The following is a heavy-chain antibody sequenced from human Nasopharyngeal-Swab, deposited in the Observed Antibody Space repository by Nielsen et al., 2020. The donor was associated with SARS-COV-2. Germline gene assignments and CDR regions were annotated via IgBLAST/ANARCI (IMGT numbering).Heavy chain of an antibody. CDR3: ARGDGIDCGGGNCYAVDPFEI. CDR2: IDTTGDT. J-gene: IGHJ3*02. V-gene: IGHV3-13*01. Sequence: GGSLRLSCAASGFTFSSFEMHWVRQVSGKGLEWVSAIDTTGDTYYPDSLKGRFTISRENAKNSLFLQINSLRVEETAMYYCARGDGIDCGGGNCYAVDPFEIWGQGTMVTVSS. D-gene: IGHD2-15*01. CDR1: GFTFSSFE.